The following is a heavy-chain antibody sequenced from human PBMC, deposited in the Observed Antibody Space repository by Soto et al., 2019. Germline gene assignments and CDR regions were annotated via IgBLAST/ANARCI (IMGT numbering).Heavy chain of an antibody. J-gene: IGHJ6*02. CDR3: ARAKPGRQTYYYDSSGYNYYYYGMDV. Sequence: QVQLVQSGAEVKKPGSSVKVSCKASGGTFSSYAISWVRQAPGQGLEWMGGIIPIFGTANYAQKFQGRVTITADKSTSTAYMGLSSLRSEDTAVYYCARAKPGRQTYYYDSSGYNYYYYGMDVWGQGTTVTVSS. D-gene: IGHD3-22*01. V-gene: IGHV1-69*06. CDR1: GGTFSSYA. CDR2: IIPIFGTA.